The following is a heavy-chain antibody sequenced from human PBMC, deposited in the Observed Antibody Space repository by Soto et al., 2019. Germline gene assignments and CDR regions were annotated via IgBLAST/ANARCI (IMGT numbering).Heavy chain of an antibody. V-gene: IGHV3-30-3*01. CDR2: ISYDGSDK. Sequence: QVQLVESGGGVVQPGRSLRLSCAASGFTFSSYAMHWVRQAPGKGLEWVALISYDGSDKDYADSVKGRFTISRDNSRKPVVLQMKRLRAEDTGGYSCGRDYYKYYYGSCYYRSPAYWGQGTLVTVSS. CDR3: GRDYYKYYYGSCYYRSPAY. J-gene: IGHJ4*02. CDR1: GFTFSSYA. D-gene: IGHD3-22*01.